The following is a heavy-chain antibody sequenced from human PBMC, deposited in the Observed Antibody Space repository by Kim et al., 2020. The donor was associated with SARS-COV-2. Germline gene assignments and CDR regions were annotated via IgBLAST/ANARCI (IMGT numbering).Heavy chain of an antibody. CDR3: AKPMVPGVNSAFDI. D-gene: IGHD3-10*01. CDR2: IIPIFGTA. J-gene: IGHJ3*02. V-gene: IGHV1-69*13. CDR1: GGTFSSYA. Sequence: SVKVSCKASGGTFSSYAISWVRQAPGQGLEWMGGIIPIFGTANYAQKFQGRVTITADESTSTAYMELSSLRSEDTAVYYCAKPMVPGVNSAFDIWGQGTMVTVSS.